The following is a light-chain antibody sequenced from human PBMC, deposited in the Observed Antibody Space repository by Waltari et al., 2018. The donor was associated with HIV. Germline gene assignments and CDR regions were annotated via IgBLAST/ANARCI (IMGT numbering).Light chain of an antibody. V-gene: IGKV3-20*01. Sequence: EIVLTQSPDTLSLSPGERATLPCRASQSVNSNFLAWYQQKPGQAPRLLIYSASSRATHIPDRFSGSGSGADFTLTIARLETEDFAVYYCQQYGSSPRTFGQGTKVELK. CDR2: SAS. J-gene: IGKJ1*01. CDR1: QSVNSNF. CDR3: QQYGSSPRT.